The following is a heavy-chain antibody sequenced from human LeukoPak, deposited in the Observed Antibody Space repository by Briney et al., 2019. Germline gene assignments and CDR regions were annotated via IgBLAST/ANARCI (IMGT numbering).Heavy chain of an antibody. Sequence: ASVKVSCKASGYTFTSYGISWVRQAPGQGLEWMGWISAYNGNTNYAQKLQGRVTMTTDTSTSTVYMELRSLRSEDTAVYYCAREAELRYFDWLLSDYYYGMDVWGQGTTVTVSS. CDR3: AREAELRYFDWLLSDYYYGMDV. CDR2: ISAYNGNT. D-gene: IGHD3-9*01. CDR1: GYTFTSYG. V-gene: IGHV1-18*01. J-gene: IGHJ6*02.